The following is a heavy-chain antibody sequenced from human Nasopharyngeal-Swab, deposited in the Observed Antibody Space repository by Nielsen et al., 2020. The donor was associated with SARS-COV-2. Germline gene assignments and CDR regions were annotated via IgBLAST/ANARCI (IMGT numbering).Heavy chain of an antibody. D-gene: IGHD7-27*01. V-gene: IGHV4-34*01. CDR3: ARGGIPTGDLPTGYYFDY. CDR2: INHSGST. CDR1: GGPFSGYY. J-gene: IGHJ4*02. Sequence: GSLRLSCAVYGGPFSGYYWSWIRQPPGKGLEWIGEINHSGSTNYNPSLKSRVTISVDTSKNQFSLKLSSVTAADTAVYYCARGGIPTGDLPTGYYFDYWGQGTLVTVSS.